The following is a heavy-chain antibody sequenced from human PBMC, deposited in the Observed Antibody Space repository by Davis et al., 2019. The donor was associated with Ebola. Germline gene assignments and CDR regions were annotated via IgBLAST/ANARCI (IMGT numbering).Heavy chain of an antibody. Sequence: GGSLRLSCAASGFTFSTYAMAWVRQAPGKGLEWVSTISGSGVSTYYVDSVKGRFTISRDNPKNSVYLQMDNLRSEDTAFYYCARDPGSSAFDIWGQGAMVIVSS. CDR3: ARDPGSSAFDI. J-gene: IGHJ3*02. D-gene: IGHD3-10*01. CDR1: GFTFSTYA. CDR2: ISGSGVST. V-gene: IGHV3-23*01.